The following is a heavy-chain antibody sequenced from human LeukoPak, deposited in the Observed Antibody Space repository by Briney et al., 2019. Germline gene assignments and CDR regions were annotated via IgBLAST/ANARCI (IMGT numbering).Heavy chain of an antibody. Sequence: GGSLRLSCAASGFTFSNYAIHWVRQAPGKGLEWVSAISGSGDSTYYADSVKGRFTISRDNSKNTLYLQMNSLRAEDTAVYYCAKPLFGGGYFDYWGQGTLVTVSS. CDR3: AKPLFGGGYFDY. V-gene: IGHV3-23*01. J-gene: IGHJ4*02. CDR1: GFTFSNYA. D-gene: IGHD3-10*01. CDR2: ISGSGDST.